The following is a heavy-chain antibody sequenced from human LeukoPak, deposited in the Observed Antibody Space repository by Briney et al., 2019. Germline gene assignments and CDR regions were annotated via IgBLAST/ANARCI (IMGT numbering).Heavy chain of an antibody. CDR1: GFTFNSYA. CDR2: ITFDGSKK. Sequence: GGSLRLSCVASGFTFNSYAMHWVRQAPGKGLEWAAFITFDGSKKYYADSVKGRFTISRDHSNTLFLEVNSLRAEDTAIYFCARGDYGDYYWGQGTLVTVSS. D-gene: IGHD4-17*01. J-gene: IGHJ4*02. CDR3: ARGDYGDYY. V-gene: IGHV3-30-3*01.